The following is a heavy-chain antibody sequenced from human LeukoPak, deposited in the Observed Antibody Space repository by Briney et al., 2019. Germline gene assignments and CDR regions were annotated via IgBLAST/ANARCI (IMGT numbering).Heavy chain of an antibody. CDR2: IIPIFGTA. CDR3: ARSLYYYDSSGYYLYYFDY. Sequence: SVKVSCKASGGTFSSYAISWVRQAPGQGLEWMGGIIPIFGTANYAQKFQGRVTITTDESTSTAYMELSSLRSEDTAVYYCARSLYYYDSSGYYLYYFDYWGQGTLATVSS. J-gene: IGHJ4*02. V-gene: IGHV1-69*05. CDR1: GGTFSSYA. D-gene: IGHD3-22*01.